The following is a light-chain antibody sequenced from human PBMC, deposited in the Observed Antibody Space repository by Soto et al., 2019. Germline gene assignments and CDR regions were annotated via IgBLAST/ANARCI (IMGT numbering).Light chain of an antibody. CDR2: GAS. V-gene: IGKV3-20*01. CDR3: QQYGSSPLT. Sequence: EIVLTQSPGTLSLSPGESATLSCRAGQSLSSTYLAWYQQKRGQAPRLLIYGASNRATGIPDRFSGSGSGTDFTLTISRLEPDDFAVYYCQQYGSSPLTFGGGTKVEIK. J-gene: IGKJ4*01. CDR1: QSLSSTY.